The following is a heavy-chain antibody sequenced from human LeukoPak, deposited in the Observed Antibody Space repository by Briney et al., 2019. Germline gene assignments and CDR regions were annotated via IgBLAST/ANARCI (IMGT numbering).Heavy chain of an antibody. V-gene: IGHV3-74*01. CDR1: GFTFSSYW. CDR2: INSDGSST. D-gene: IGHD6-6*01. Sequence: GSLRLSCAASGFTFSSYWMHWVRQAPGKGLVWVSRINSDGSSTSYADSVKGRFTISRDNAKNSLYLQMNSLRAEDTALYYCARLQYSSPRGAGDYWGQGTLVTVSS. CDR3: ARLQYSSPRGAGDY. J-gene: IGHJ4*02.